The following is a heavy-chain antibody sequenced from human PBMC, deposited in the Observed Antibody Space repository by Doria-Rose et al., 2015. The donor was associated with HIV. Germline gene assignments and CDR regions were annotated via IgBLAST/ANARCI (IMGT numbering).Heavy chain of an antibody. CDR3: ARERRITTSSWYFFAY. Sequence: VQLLESGGGLVNPGGSLRLSCAASGFTFSDYYMSWIRQTPGKGLEGITYISSSDSTIYYAASVKGRFTSSRDTAKNSLHPHMNSRRAEDTAVYYCARERRITTSSWYFFAYWGQGTRVTVSS. D-gene: IGHD6-13*01. CDR1: GFTFSDYY. V-gene: IGHV3-11*04. J-gene: IGHJ4*02. CDR2: ISSSDSTI.